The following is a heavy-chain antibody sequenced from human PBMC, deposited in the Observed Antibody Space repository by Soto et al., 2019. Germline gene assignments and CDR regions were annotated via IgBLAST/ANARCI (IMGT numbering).Heavy chain of an antibody. CDR3: AYCSGGSCYSPHRGGMDV. V-gene: IGHV3-23*01. CDR1: GFTFSSYA. D-gene: IGHD2-15*01. CDR2: ISGSGGTT. J-gene: IGHJ6*02. Sequence: EVQLLESGGGLVQPGGSLRLSCEASGFTFSSYAMSWVRQAPGKGLEWVSAISGSGGTTYYADSVKGRFTISRDNSKNTLYLQMDGLRAEDTAVYYCAYCSGGSCYSPHRGGMDVWGQGTTVTVSS.